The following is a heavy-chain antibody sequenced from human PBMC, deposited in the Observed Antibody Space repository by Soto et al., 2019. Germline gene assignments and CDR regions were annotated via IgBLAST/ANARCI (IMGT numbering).Heavy chain of an antibody. V-gene: IGHV4-34*01. D-gene: IGHD1-26*01. CDR1: GGSFSGYI. CDR3: ARGLISGSYLSGGWYYFDY. Sequence: QVQLQQWGAGLLKPSETLSLTCAVYGGSFSGYIWTWIRQPPGKGLQWIGQINHSGSTYYNPSLKSRVTISVHTSNNPFSLELSSVTAADTAVYYCARGLISGSYLSGGWYYFDYWGQGTLVTVSS. J-gene: IGHJ4*02. CDR2: INHSGST.